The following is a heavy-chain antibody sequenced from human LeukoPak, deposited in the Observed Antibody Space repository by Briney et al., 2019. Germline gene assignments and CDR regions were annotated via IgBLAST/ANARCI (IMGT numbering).Heavy chain of an antibody. CDR1: GISFTSYA. J-gene: IGHJ3*01. CDR3: ARNLNYHDSGGNNHDAFDL. CDR2: ISNDGTTI. D-gene: IGHD3-22*01. Sequence: GGSLRLSCAASGISFTSYAMNWVSQAPGKGPQWLSYISNDGTTIYYADSVKGRFTISRGNAKKSLFLQMSSLRADDTAVYYCARNLNYHDSGGNNHDAFDLWGQGTMVTVSS. V-gene: IGHV3-48*01.